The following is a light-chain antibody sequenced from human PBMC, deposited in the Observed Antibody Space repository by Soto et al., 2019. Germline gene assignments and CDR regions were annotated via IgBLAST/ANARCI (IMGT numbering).Light chain of an antibody. CDR3: QKYYDYPPLI. Sequence: EIVMTQSPATLSVSPGERATLSCRASRTITRKLAWYQQKPGQATRLLISGASTRATGIPARFSGRGSGTEFTLTISSLQSEDFAVYYCQKYYDYPPLIFGGGTKVEIK. CDR2: GAS. V-gene: IGKV3-15*01. J-gene: IGKJ4*01. CDR1: RTITRK.